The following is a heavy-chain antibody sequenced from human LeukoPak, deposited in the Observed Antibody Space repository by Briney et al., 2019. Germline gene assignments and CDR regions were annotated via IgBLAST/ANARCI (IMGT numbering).Heavy chain of an antibody. D-gene: IGHD3-10*01. J-gene: IGHJ6*02. CDR3: ARAFITMVRGVIIPYGMDV. CDR2: INPSGGST. CDR1: GYTFTSYY. V-gene: IGHV1-46*01. Sequence: ASVKVSCKASGYTFTSYYMHWVRQAPGQGLEWMGIINPSGGSTSYAQKFQGRVTMTRNTSISTAYMELSSLRSEDTAVYYCARAFITMVRGVIIPYGMDVWGQGTTVTVSS.